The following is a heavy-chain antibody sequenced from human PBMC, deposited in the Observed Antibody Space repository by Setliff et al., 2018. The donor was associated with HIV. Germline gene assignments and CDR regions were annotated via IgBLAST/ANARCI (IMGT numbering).Heavy chain of an antibody. CDR2: MYTSGST. Sequence: SLTCAVSGGLISSSNWWSWVRQPPGRGLEWIGEMYTSGSTNYNPSLKSRVTISVDTSKNQFSLKLSSVTAADTAVYYCARGPYCGGDCYSSYYYGMDVWGQGTTVTVSS. CDR1: GGLISSSNW. CDR3: ARGPYCGGDCYSSYYYGMDV. D-gene: IGHD2-21*02. J-gene: IGHJ6*02. V-gene: IGHV4-4*02.